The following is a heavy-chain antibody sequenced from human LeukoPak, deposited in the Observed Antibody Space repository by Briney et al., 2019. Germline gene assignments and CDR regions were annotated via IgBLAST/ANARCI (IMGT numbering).Heavy chain of an antibody. Sequence: SETLSLTCTVSGGSISSSSYYWGWIRQPPGKGLEWIGSIYYSGSTYYNPSLKSRVTISVDTSKNQFSLKLSSVTAAGTAVYYCSRIYYYYYMGVWGKGTTVTISS. CDR3: SRIYYYYYMGV. J-gene: IGHJ6*03. D-gene: IGHD2/OR15-2a*01. CDR2: IYYSGST. V-gene: IGHV4-39*01. CDR1: GGSISSSSYY.